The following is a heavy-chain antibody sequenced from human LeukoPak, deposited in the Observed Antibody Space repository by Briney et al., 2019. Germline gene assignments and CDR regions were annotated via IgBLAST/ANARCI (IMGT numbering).Heavy chain of an antibody. CDR3: ARTGEDY. CDR1: GFTFNNYW. Sequence: PGGSLRLPCAASGFTFNNYWMTWVRQAPGRGLEWVANIDQDGSGKYYVDSVKGRFSISRDNAKNSLYLQMNSLRVEDTAMYYCARTGEDYWGQGTLVTVSS. J-gene: IGHJ4*02. CDR2: IDQDGSGK. V-gene: IGHV3-7*01.